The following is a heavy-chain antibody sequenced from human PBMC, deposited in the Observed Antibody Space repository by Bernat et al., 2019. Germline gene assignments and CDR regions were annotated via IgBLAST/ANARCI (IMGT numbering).Heavy chain of an antibody. CDR3: AREGVGSSGYDALDVLNY. CDR2: SSSRSSTT. Sequence: EVQLVESGGGLVQPGGSLRLSCAASGFSFSTYSMTWVRQAPGKGLEGVSYSSSRSSTTYYADSVKGRFTLSRDNAKNSLYLQMNSLRDEDTAVYYCAREGVGSSGYDALDVLNYWGQGTLVTVSS. J-gene: IGHJ4*02. V-gene: IGHV3-48*02. D-gene: IGHD5-12*01. CDR1: GFSFSTYS.